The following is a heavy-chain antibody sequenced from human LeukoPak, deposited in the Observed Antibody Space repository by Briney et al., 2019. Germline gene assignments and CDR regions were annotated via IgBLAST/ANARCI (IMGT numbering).Heavy chain of an antibody. CDR2: INPNSGGT. V-gene: IGHV1-2*02. CDR3: ARDRGVVVVAAILFDY. CDR1: GYTFTGYY. Sequence: ASVKVSCKASGYTFTGYYMHWVRQAPGQGLEWMGWINPNSGGTNYAQKFQGRVTMTRDTPISTAYMELSRLRSDDTAVYYCARDRGVVVVAAILFDYWGQGTLVTVSS. J-gene: IGHJ4*02. D-gene: IGHD2-15*01.